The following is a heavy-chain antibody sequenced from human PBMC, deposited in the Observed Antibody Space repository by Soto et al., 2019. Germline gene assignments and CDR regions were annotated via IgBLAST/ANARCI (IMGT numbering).Heavy chain of an antibody. J-gene: IGHJ6*03. V-gene: IGHV1-69*08. CDR3: ARDRVTMVRGVTDDYMAV. CDR2: IIPILGIA. D-gene: IGHD3-10*01. Sequence: QVQLVQSGAEVKKPGSSVKVSCKASGGTFSSYTISWVRQAPGQGLEWMGRIIPILGIAHYAQKFQGRVTITADKSTRTAYMELSSLRSEDTAVYYCARDRVTMVRGVTDDYMAVWGKGTTVPVSS. CDR1: GGTFSSYT.